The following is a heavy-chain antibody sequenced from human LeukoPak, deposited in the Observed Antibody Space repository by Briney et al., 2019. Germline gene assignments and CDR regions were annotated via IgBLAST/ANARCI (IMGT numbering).Heavy chain of an antibody. CDR1: GFTFRSYG. CDR3: AKDNGYYAFDY. J-gene: IGHJ4*02. Sequence: GGSLRLSCAASGFTFRSYGMHWVRQAPGKGLEWVAFLVSDGSNKYYADSVKGRFTISRDNPKNTLHMQINGLRAEDTAVYYCAKDNGYYAFDYWGQGTLVTVSS. CDR2: LVSDGSNK. D-gene: IGHD5-18*01. V-gene: IGHV3-30*02.